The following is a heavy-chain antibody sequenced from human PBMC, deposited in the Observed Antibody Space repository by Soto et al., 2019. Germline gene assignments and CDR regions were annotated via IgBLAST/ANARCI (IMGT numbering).Heavy chain of an antibody. CDR3: ARDRGHYFDL. Sequence: QVQLQESGPGLVKPSETLSLTCTVSGGSINSYYWSWLRQPPGKGLEWIGFIYYIGSTNYNPSLKXXVXMXADTSKNQFSLKLSSVTAADTAVYYCARDRGHYFDLWGRGTLVTVSS. D-gene: IGHD1-26*01. CDR2: IYYIGST. J-gene: IGHJ2*01. CDR1: GGSINSYY. V-gene: IGHV4-59*12.